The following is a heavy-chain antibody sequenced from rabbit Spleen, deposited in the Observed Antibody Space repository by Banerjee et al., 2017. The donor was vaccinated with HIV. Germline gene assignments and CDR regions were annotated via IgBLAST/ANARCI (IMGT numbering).Heavy chain of an antibody. CDR1: GFTLSSYY. D-gene: IGHD8-1*01. V-gene: IGHV1S7*01. CDR3: ARDGAGGSYFAL. CDR2: IDPVFGIT. Sequence: HLKESGGGLVQPGGSLKLSCKASGFTLSSYYMNWVRQAPGKGLERIGYIDPVFGITYYANWVNGRFSISRENAQNTVDLKMNSLTAADTATYFCARDGAGGSYFALWGPGTLVTVS. J-gene: IGHJ4*01.